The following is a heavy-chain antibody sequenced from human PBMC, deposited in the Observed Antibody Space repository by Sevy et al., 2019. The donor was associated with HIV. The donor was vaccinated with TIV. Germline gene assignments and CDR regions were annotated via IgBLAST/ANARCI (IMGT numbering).Heavy chain of an antibody. V-gene: IGHV3-23*01. CDR1: GFTFSKYS. CDR2: LSFGCGEI. J-gene: IGHJ4*02. Sequence: DGSLRLSCAASGFTFSKYSMSWVRQPPGKGLEWVSTLSFGCGEINYADSVKGRFTISRDNSKSSVYLQMNNLRPEDTAVYYCAREGCTKPHDYWGQGTLVTVSS. D-gene: IGHD2-8*01. CDR3: AREGCTKPHDY.